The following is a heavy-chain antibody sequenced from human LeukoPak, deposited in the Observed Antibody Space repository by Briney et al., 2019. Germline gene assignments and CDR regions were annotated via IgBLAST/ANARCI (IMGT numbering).Heavy chain of an antibody. CDR2: LSYTGKT. V-gene: IGHV4-59*01. D-gene: IGHD2/OR15-2a*01. Sequence: SETLSLTCAVSGASFSDSYWNWIRQFPGKGLEWIGCLSYTGKTDYNPSLSSRVSISVGTSNNQFSLKLKSVTAADTAVYYCSEGYFEPFAHWGPETLVTVSS. CDR1: GASFSDSY. J-gene: IGHJ4*02. CDR3: SEGYFEPFAH.